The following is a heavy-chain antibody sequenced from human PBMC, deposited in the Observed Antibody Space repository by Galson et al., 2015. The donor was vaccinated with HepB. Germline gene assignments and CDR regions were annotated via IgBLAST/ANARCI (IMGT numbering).Heavy chain of an antibody. CDR2: MNPHSGNT. V-gene: IGHV1-8*01. CDR1: GYTFTSYD. Sequence: SVKVSCKASGYTFTSYDVNWVRQATGQGLEWMGWMNPHSGNTGYVQKFQVSNSANTGHAQKFQERVTITRDMSTSTAYMELSSLRSEDTAVYYCAAEFRFDYGDYEGFGYFDLWGRSTLVTVSS. J-gene: IGHJ2*01. CDR3: AAEFRFDYGDYEGFGYFDL. D-gene: IGHD4-17*01.